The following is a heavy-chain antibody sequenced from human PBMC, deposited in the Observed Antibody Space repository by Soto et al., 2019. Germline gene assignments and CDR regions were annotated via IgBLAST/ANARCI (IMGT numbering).Heavy chain of an antibody. V-gene: IGHV4-59*01. CDR3: AREGVEMATRGAFDI. D-gene: IGHD5-12*01. CDR1: GGSISSYY. Sequence: PSETLSLTCTVSGGSISSYYWSWIRQPPGKGLEWIGYIYYSGSTNYNPSLKSRVTTSVDTSKNQFSLKLSSVTAADTAVYYCAREGVEMATRGAFDIWGQGTMVTVSS. J-gene: IGHJ3*02. CDR2: IYYSGST.